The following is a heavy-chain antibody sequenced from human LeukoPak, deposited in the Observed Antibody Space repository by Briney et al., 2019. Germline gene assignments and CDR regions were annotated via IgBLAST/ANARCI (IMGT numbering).Heavy chain of an antibody. CDR1: GFTFSSYW. D-gene: IGHD3-22*01. J-gene: IGHJ4*02. CDR2: INSDRSST. CDR3: ARSVRVSDSSGYYYAGPNDY. Sequence: PGGSLRLSCAASGFTFSSYWMHWVRQAPGKGLVWVSRINSDRSSTSYADSVKGRFTISRDNAKNTLYLQMNSLRAEDTAVYYCARSVRVSDSSGYYYAGPNDYWGQGTLVTVSS. V-gene: IGHV3-74*01.